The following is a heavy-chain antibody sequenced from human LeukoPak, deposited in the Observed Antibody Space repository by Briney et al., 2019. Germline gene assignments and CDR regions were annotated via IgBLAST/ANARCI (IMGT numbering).Heavy chain of an antibody. J-gene: IGHJ4*02. CDR1: GASISSSNDY. CDR2: ITYDGSA. CDR3: ARQFATASADTRGYFDF. Sequence: PSETLSLACSVSGASISSSNDYWGWIRQAPGKGLEWIGSITYDGSAHYNPSLMSQATILVDTSKNQFSLKLSSVTAADAAMYYCARQFATASADTRGYFDFWGQGTVVTVSS. V-gene: IGHV4-39*01. D-gene: IGHD2-2*01.